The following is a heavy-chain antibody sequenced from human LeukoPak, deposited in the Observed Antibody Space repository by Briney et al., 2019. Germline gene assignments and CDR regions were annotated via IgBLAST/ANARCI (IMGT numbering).Heavy chain of an antibody. Sequence: PGGSLRLSCAASGFTFSHFGMHWVRQAPGKGLEWVAVIWNDGSNEYYADSVKGRFTISRDNSKNTVSLQMNSLRDEDTAVYYCAKDAQRGFDCSNSLEYWGQGTLVTVSS. CDR1: GFTFSHFG. J-gene: IGHJ4*02. CDR2: IWNDGSNE. CDR3: AKDAQRGFDCSNSLEY. V-gene: IGHV3-33*06. D-gene: IGHD4-11*01.